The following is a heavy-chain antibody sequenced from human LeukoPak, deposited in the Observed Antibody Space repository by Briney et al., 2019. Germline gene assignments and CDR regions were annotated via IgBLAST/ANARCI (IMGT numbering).Heavy chain of an antibody. V-gene: IGHV3-48*03. CDR1: GFTFSNYE. D-gene: IGHD6-19*01. CDR3: ARDNRGGWPFDY. J-gene: IGHJ4*02. CDR2: ISSSSSTI. Sequence: GGSLRLSCVVSGFTFSNYEMNWVRQAPGKGLEWVSYISSSSSTIYYADSVKGRLTISRDNAKNSLYLQMNSLRDEDTAVYYCARDNRGGWPFDYWGQGTLVTVSS.